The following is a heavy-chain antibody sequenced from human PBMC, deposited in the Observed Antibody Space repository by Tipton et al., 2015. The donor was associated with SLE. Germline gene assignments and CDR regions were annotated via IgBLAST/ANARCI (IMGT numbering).Heavy chain of an antibody. J-gene: IGHJ4*02. CDR2: ISSSGSTI. Sequence: GSLRLSCAASGFTFSDYYMSWIRQAPGKGLEWVSYISSSGSTIYYADSVKGRFTISRDNAKNSLYLQMNSLRAEDTAVYYCSRGHGGSYGPLKRTFGVWGFDYWGQGTLVTVSS. CDR3: SRGHGGSYGPLKRTFGVWGFDY. CDR1: GFTFSDYY. D-gene: IGHD1-26*01. V-gene: IGHV3-11*04.